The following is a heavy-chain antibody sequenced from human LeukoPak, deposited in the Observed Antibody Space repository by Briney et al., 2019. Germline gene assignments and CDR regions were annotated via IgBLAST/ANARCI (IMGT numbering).Heavy chain of an antibody. CDR2: ISGSGGST. CDR3: AKVPTYYYGSGSLSLPFDY. Sequence: GSLRLSCAASGFTFSSYALSWVRQAPGKGLEWVSAISGSGGSTYYADSVKGRFTISRDNSKNTLYLQMNSLRAEDTAVYYCAKVPTYYYGSGSLSLPFDYWGQGTLVTVSS. D-gene: IGHD3-10*01. J-gene: IGHJ4*02. V-gene: IGHV3-23*01. CDR1: GFTFSSYA.